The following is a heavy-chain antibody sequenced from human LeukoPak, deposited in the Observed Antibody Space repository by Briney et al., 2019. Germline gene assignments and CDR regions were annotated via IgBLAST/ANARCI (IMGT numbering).Heavy chain of an antibody. J-gene: IGHJ6*02. CDR2: ISSRGSSI. D-gene: IGHD3-10*01. CDR1: GFTFSNYE. V-gene: IGHV3-48*03. CDR3: AREFGSAGGYGMDA. Sequence: GGSLRLSCAASGFTFSNYEMNWVRQAPGKGLEWVSYISSRGSSIYYADSMKGRFTISRDNAKNSLYLQMNSLRAEDTAVYYCAREFGSAGGYGMDAWGQGTTVTVSS.